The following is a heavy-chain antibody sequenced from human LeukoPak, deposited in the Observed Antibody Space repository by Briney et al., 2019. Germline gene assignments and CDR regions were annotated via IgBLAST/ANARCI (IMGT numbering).Heavy chain of an antibody. CDR1: GFVFTFYT. CDR2: FSGSGNGFSI. Sequence: GGALRLSCSASGFVFTFYTMYWVRQASCTGPDYVSVFSGSGNGFSIYYADSVKGRFTISRDDSKSILCLQMNGLRSEDTAVYYCVKDFGRIRGTPDSWGQGTLVTVSS. D-gene: IGHD1-26*01. CDR3: VKDFGRIRGTPDS. J-gene: IGHJ4*02. V-gene: IGHV3-64D*06.